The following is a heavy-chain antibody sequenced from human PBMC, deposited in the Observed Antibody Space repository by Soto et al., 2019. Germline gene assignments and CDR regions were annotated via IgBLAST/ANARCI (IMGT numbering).Heavy chain of an antibody. CDR1: GGSFSGYY. V-gene: IGHV4-34*01. J-gene: IGHJ6*02. CDR3: ARNEERGYSSSWYKYYYYYGMDV. Sequence: SETLSLTCAVYGGSFSGYYWSWIRQPPGKGLEWIGEINHSGSTNYNPSLKSRVTISVDTSKNQFSLKLSSVTAADTAVYYCARNEERGYSSSWYKYYYYYGMDVWGQGTTVTVSS. D-gene: IGHD6-13*01. CDR2: INHSGST.